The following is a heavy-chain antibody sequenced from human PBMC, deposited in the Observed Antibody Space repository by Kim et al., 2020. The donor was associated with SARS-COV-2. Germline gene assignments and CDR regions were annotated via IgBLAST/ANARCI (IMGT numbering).Heavy chain of an antibody. J-gene: IGHJ4*02. Sequence: ASVKVSCKASGYTFTSYAMHWVRQAPGQRLEWMGWINAGNGNTKYSQKFQGRVTITRDTSASTAYMELSSLRSEETAVYYCARSTTMVRGVIYYWGQGTLVTVSS. V-gene: IGHV1-3*01. CDR1: GYTFTSYA. CDR3: ARSTTMVRGVIYY. CDR2: INAGNGNT. D-gene: IGHD3-10*01.